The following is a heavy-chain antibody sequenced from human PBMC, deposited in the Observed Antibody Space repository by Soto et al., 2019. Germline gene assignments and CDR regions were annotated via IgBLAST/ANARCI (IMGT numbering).Heavy chain of an antibody. Sequence: SETLSLTGAVSGGSVTITNWWNWVRQAPGKGVEWIGEIFHSGGTNSTPSLKSRVTMSVDKSLIQFSLNLSSVTAAAPAMFFCATRTYYGHRCIDVWGQGTTVPVSS. V-gene: IGHV4-4*02. CDR1: GGSVTITNW. CDR2: IFHSGGT. CDR3: ATRTYYGHRCIDV. J-gene: IGHJ6*02. D-gene: IGHD3-10*01.